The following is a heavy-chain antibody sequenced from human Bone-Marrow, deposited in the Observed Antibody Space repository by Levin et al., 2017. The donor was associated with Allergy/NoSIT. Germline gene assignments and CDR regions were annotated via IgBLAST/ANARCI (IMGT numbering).Heavy chain of an antibody. V-gene: IGHV3-33*01. J-gene: IGHJ4*02. D-gene: IGHD2-2*01. CDR3: ARGTGYTSTSYPIYFDY. CDR1: GTTFTNYG. Sequence: GGSLRLSCAVSGTTFTNYGFHWVRQAPGKGLEWVAGIWYNGKNKYYADSVKGRFTISRDNSKNKLYLQMKSLRVEDTAVYYCARGTGYTSTSYPIYFDYWGQGTMVTVSS. CDR2: IWYNGKNK.